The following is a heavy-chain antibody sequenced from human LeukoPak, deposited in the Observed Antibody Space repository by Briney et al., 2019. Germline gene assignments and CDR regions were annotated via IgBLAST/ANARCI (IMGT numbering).Heavy chain of an antibody. CDR2: IYYSGTT. Sequence: KPSETLSLTCTVSGGSISSGGNFWSWIRQRPGKGLEWIGFIYYSGTTYSNPSLKSRVAISADTSKNEFSLKLNSLTAADTAVYYCARGGSGSYYSVYYAVDVWGQGTTVTVS. J-gene: IGHJ6*02. V-gene: IGHV4-31*03. D-gene: IGHD1-26*01. CDR3: ARGGSGSYYSVYYAVDV. CDR1: GGSISSGGNF.